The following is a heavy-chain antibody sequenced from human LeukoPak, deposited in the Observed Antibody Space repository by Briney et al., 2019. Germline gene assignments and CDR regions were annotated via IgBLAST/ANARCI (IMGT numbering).Heavy chain of an antibody. V-gene: IGHV4-61*05. CDR1: GGSITSSSYY. J-gene: IGHJ6*02. CDR2: IYYSGST. Sequence: SETLSLTCTVSGGSITSSSYYWGWIRQPPGKGLEWIGYIYYSGSTNYKPSLKSRVTISVDTSKNQFSLKLNSVTAADTAVYYCARGVDYDNNYFQYGMDVWGRGTTVTVSS. CDR3: ARGVDYDNNYFQYGMDV. D-gene: IGHD3-9*01.